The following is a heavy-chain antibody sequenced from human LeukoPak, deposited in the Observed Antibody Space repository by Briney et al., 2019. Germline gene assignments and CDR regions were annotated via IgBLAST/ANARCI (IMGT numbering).Heavy chain of an antibody. J-gene: IGHJ3*02. Sequence: PGGSLRLSCAASGFTFSSYAMSWVRQAPGKGLEWVSSISSSSSYIYYADSVMGRFTISRDNAKSSLYLQMNSLRAEDTAVYYCASYGDYNDASDIWGQGTMVTVSS. CDR1: GFTFSSYA. D-gene: IGHD4-17*01. V-gene: IGHV3-21*01. CDR2: ISSSSSYI. CDR3: ASYGDYNDASDI.